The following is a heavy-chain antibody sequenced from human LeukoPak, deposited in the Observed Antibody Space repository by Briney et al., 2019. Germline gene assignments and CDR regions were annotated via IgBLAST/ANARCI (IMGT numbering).Heavy chain of an antibody. CDR3: ATTPMATRSGFDP. J-gene: IGHJ5*02. Sequence: PPETLSLTCAVYGGSLSGFYWGWIRQPPGRGLEWIGESNHSESTNSNPSLKSRVTTSVDTSKNQCSLKLSSVTAADTAVYYCATTPMATRSGFDPWGQGTLVTVSS. V-gene: IGHV4-34*01. CDR1: GGSLSGFY. D-gene: IGHD5-18*01. CDR2: SNHSEST.